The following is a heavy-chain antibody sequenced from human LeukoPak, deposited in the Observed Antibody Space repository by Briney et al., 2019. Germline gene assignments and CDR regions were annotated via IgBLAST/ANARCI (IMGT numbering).Heavy chain of an antibody. CDR3: ARVGSGYSYGPFDY. J-gene: IGHJ4*02. CDR2: INPNSGGT. CDR1: GYTFIGYY. Sequence: ASVKVSCKASGYTFIGYYMHWVRQAPGQGLEWMGWINPNSGGTNYAQKFQGRVTMTRDTSISTAYMELSRLRSDDTAVYYCARVGSGYSYGPFDYWGQGTLVTVSS. V-gene: IGHV1-2*02. D-gene: IGHD5-18*01.